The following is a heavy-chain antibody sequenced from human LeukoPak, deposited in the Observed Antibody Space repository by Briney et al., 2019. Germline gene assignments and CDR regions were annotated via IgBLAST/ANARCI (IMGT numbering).Heavy chain of an antibody. CDR2: INHSGST. V-gene: IGHV4-34*01. CDR3: ARVRSWIQLWLPKYYFDY. D-gene: IGHD5-18*01. J-gene: IGHJ4*02. Sequence: PSETLSLTCAVYGGSFRGYYWSWIRQPPGKGLEWIGEINHSGSTNYNPSLKSRVTISVDTSKNQFSLKLSSVTAADAAVYYCARVRSWIQLWLPKYYFDYWGQGTLVTVSS. CDR1: GGSFRGYY.